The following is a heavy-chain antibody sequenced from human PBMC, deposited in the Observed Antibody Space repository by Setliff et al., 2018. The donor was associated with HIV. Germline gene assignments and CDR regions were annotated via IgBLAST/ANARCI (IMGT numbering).Heavy chain of an antibody. CDR1: GGSFSDYY. CDR2: INRGGST. V-gene: IGHV4-34*01. CDR3: ARALGYYYDSSGYVDY. Sequence: PSETLSLTCAVYGGSFSDYYWSWTRQPPGKGLEWIGEINRGGSTNYNPSLKSRVTISLDTSKRQFSLKLSSVTAADTAVYYCARALGYYYDSSGYVDYWGQGTLVTVSS. J-gene: IGHJ4*02. D-gene: IGHD3-22*01.